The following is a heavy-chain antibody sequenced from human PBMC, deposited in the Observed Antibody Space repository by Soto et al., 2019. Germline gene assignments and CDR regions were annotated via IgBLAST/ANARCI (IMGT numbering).Heavy chain of an antibody. Sequence: EVQLVESGGGLVQPGESLRLSCAASGFTFSNYWMHWVRQAPGKGLVWVSRIDSDGSRTTYADFVNGRFTISRDNAKNTVYLHMNSLTAEDTAVYYCVRTSLVVAVATREDFWGQGTLVTVSS. J-gene: IGHJ4*02. D-gene: IGHD2-15*01. V-gene: IGHV3-74*01. CDR3: VRTSLVVAVATREDF. CDR1: GFTFSNYW. CDR2: IDSDGSRT.